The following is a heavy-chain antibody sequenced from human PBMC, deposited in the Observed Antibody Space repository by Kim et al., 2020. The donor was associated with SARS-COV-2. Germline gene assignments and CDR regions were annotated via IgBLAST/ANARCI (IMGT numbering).Heavy chain of an antibody. CDR3: ASFGSGSYPTHTFDY. D-gene: IGHD1-26*01. V-gene: IGHV1-69*02. J-gene: IGHJ4*02. Sequence: QKFQGRVTITADKSPSTAYMGLSSLRSEDTAVYYCASFGSGSYPTHTFDYWGQGTLVTVSS.